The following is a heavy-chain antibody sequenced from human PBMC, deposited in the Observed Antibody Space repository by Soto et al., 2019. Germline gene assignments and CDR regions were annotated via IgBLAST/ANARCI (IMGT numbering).Heavy chain of an antibody. D-gene: IGHD3-16*01. CDR1: GFTFSSYA. Sequence: GGSLRLSCAASGFTFSSYAMSWVRQAPGKGLEWVSAIRGSGGSTYYADSVKGRFAISRDNSKNTLYLQMNSLRAEDTAVYYCAKGFYIWGSYYDYWGQGTLVTVSS. V-gene: IGHV3-23*01. CDR2: IRGSGGST. CDR3: AKGFYIWGSYYDY. J-gene: IGHJ4*02.